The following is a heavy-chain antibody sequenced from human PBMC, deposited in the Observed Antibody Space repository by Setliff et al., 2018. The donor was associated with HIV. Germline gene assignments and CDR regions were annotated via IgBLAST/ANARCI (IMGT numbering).Heavy chain of an antibody. CDR3: AREPAAGAYYFDY. J-gene: IGHJ4*02. V-gene: IGHV4-61*02. CDR2: IYTSGST. CDR1: GGSISSGTDF. D-gene: IGHD6-13*01. Sequence: SETLSLTCSVSGGSISSGTDFWSWIRQPAGKGLEWIGRIYTSGSTKYNPSLDSRVTISVDTSKNQFSLNPRSVTAADTAVYYCAREPAAGAYYFDYWGQGTLVTVSS.